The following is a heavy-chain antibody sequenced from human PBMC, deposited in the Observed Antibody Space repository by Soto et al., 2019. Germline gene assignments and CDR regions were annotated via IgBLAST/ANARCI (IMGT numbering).Heavy chain of an antibody. D-gene: IGHD3-10*01. Sequence: EVQLVESGGGLVQPGGSLRLSCAASGCSVSSNYMYWVRQAPGKGLECVSLIYSGGSTDHADSVKDRFTISRDNSKNTLYLQMNSLRAEDTAVYYCARRHYYGSDWGQGTLVTVSS. J-gene: IGHJ4*02. V-gene: IGHV3-66*04. CDR2: IYSGGST. CDR1: GCSVSSNY. CDR3: ARRHYYGSD.